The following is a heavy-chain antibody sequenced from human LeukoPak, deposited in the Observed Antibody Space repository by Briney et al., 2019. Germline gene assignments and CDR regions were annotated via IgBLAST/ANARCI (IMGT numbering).Heavy chain of an antibody. J-gene: IGHJ6*02. Sequence: IIGSGGGTYYADSVKGRFTISRDNSKNTLYLQINSLRAEDTAVYFCARSYDYIWGGDGMDVWGQGATVTVSS. CDR3: ARSYDYIWGGDGMDV. V-gene: IGHV3-23*01. D-gene: IGHD3-16*01. CDR2: IIGSGGGT.